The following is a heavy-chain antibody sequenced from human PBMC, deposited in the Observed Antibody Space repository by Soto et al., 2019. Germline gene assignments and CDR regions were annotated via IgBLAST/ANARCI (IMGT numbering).Heavy chain of an antibody. V-gene: IGHV4-31*03. CDR2: IYYSGST. Sequence: SETLSLTCTVSGGSISSGGYYWSWIRQHPGKGLEWIGYIYYSGSTYYNPSLKSRVTISVDTSKNQFSLKLSSVTAADTAVYYCARAAYYYDSSGYYEDYWGQGTLVTSPQ. J-gene: IGHJ4*02. CDR1: GGSISSGGYY. CDR3: ARAAYYYDSSGYYEDY. D-gene: IGHD3-22*01.